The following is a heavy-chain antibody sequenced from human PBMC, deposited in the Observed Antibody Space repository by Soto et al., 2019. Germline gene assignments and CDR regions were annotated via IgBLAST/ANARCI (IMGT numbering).Heavy chain of an antibody. D-gene: IGHD6-19*01. J-gene: IGHJ4*02. CDR2: INPNSGGT. CDR1: GYTFTGYY. Sequence: QVQLVQSGAEVKKPGASVKVSCKASGYTFTGYYMHWVRQAPGQGLEWMGWINPNSGGTNYAQKFQGWVTMTRDTSISTAFMELSRLRSDDTAVYYCARGGRDSSGWYRLLDYWGQGTLVTVSS. CDR3: ARGGRDSSGWYRLLDY. V-gene: IGHV1-2*04.